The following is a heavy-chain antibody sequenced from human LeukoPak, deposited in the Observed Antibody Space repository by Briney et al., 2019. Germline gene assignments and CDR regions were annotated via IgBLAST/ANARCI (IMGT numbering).Heavy chain of an antibody. Sequence: SETLSLTCTVSGGSISSYYWSWIRQPPGKGLEWIGYIYYSGSTNYNPSLKSRVTISVDTSKNQFSLKLSSVTAADTAVYHCARGGTLYDSSASPIDYWGQGTLVTVSS. D-gene: IGHD3-22*01. CDR1: GGSISSYY. J-gene: IGHJ4*02. CDR2: IYYSGST. V-gene: IGHV4-59*08. CDR3: ARGGTLYDSSASPIDY.